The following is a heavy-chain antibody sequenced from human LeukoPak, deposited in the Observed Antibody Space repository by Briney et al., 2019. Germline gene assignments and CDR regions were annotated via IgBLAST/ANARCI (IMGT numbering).Heavy chain of an antibody. CDR3: ARDEGYDILTGYYSFDY. J-gene: IGHJ4*02. Sequence: ASVKVSCKASGYTFTSYGISWARQAPGQGLEWMGWISAYNGNTNYAQKLQGRVTMTTDTSTSTAYMELRSLRSDDTAVYYCARDEGYDILTGYYSFDYWGQGTLVTVSS. D-gene: IGHD3-9*01. CDR2: ISAYNGNT. V-gene: IGHV1-18*04. CDR1: GYTFTSYG.